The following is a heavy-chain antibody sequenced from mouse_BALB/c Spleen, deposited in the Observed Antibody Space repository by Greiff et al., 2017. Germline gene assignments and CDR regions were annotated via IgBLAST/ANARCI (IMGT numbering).Heavy chain of an antibody. CDR1: GYSITSGYY. J-gene: IGHJ4*01. D-gene: IGHD6-1*01. V-gene: IGHV3-6*02. Sequence: VQLKESGPGLVKPSQSLSLTCSVTGYSITSGYYWNWIRQFPGNKLEWMGYISYDGSNNYNPSLKNRISITRDTSKNQFFLKLNSVTTEETATYYCARAASLWALYAMDYWGQGASVTVSS. CDR2: ISYDGSN. CDR3: ARAASLWALYAMDY.